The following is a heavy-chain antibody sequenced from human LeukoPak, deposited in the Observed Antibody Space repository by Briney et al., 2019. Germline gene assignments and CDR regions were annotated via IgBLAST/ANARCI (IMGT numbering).Heavy chain of an antibody. D-gene: IGHD6-19*01. Sequence: SETLSLTCAVYGGSFSGYYWSWIRQPPGKGLEWIGEINHSGSTNYNPSLKSRVTISVDTSKNQFSLKLSSVTAADTAVYYCASRSGWYGLFDYWGQGTLVTVSS. J-gene: IGHJ4*02. CDR2: INHSGST. V-gene: IGHV4-34*01. CDR3: ASRSGWYGLFDY. CDR1: GGSFSGYY.